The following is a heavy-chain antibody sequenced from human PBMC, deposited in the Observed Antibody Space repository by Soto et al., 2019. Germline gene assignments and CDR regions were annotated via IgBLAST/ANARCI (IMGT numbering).Heavy chain of an antibody. Sequence: SVXVSFKSCGGSFSSYAISFFRQAPGQGLEWMGWIIPIFGTANYAQKFQGRVTITADKSTSTAYMELSSLRSEDTAVYYCARKRGEYSNYPGVGYYYQYGMEVCGQGTTV. CDR1: GGSFSSYA. CDR2: IIPIFGTA. CDR3: ARKRGEYSNYPGVGYYYQYGMEV. V-gene: IGHV1-69*06. J-gene: IGHJ6*01. D-gene: IGHD4-4*01.